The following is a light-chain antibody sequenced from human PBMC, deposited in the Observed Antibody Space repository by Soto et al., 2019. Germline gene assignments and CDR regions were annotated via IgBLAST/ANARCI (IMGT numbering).Light chain of an antibody. Sequence: QSALTQPASVSGSPGQSITISCTGTINDIGSYKYVSWYQQHPGRAPQLIIYDVSYRPSGVSDRFSGSKSGNTASLTISGLRAEDEAEYYCSSYTGSSTIFGVGTKVTVL. V-gene: IGLV2-14*01. CDR3: SSYTGSSTI. CDR2: DVS. CDR1: INDIGSYKY. J-gene: IGLJ2*01.